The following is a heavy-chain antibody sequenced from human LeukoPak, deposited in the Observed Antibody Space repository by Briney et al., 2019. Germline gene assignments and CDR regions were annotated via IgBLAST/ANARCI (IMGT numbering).Heavy chain of an antibody. V-gene: IGHV1-18*01. D-gene: IGHD3-10*01. CDR1: GYTFTSYG. J-gene: IGHJ1*01. CDR2: ISAYNGNT. CDR3: ARGAMVRGVAEYFQH. Sequence: ASVKVSCKASGYTFTSYGISWVREAPGQGLEWRGWISAYNGNTNYAQKLQGRVTMTTDTSTSTAYMELSRLRSDDTAVYYCARGAMVRGVAEYFQHWGQGTLVTVSS.